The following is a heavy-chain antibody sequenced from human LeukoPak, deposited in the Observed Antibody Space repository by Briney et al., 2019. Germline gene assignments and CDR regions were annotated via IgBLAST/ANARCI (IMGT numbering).Heavy chain of an antibody. CDR2: IYYSGST. CDR3: ARGYGDYVPQCFDY. V-gene: IGHV4-31*03. J-gene: IGHJ4*02. Sequence: SQTLSLTCTVSGGSISSGGYYWSWIRQHPGKGLEWIGYIYYSGSTYYNPSLKSRVTISVDTSKNQFSLKLSSVTAADTAVYYCARGYGDYVPQCFDYWGQGTLVTVSS. CDR1: GGSISSGGYY. D-gene: IGHD4-17*01.